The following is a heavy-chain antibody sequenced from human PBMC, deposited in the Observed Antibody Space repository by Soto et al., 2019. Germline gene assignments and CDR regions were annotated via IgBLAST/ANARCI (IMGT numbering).Heavy chain of an antibody. J-gene: IGHJ5*02. CDR3: ARDFDYGDSGFDP. CDR1: GFTFSDYY. D-gene: IGHD4-17*01. V-gene: IGHV3-11*05. Sequence: QVQLVESGGGLVKPGGSLRLSCAASGFTFSDYYMSWIRQAPGKGLEWVSYISSSSSYTNYADSVKGRFTISRDNAKNSLYLQMNSLRAEDTAVYYCARDFDYGDSGFDPWGQGTLVTVSS. CDR2: ISSSSSYT.